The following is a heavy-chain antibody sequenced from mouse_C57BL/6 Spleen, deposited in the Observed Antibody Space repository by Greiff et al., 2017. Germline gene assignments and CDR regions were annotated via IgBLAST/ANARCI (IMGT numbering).Heavy chain of an antibody. CDR2: IRLKSDNYAT. D-gene: IGHD1-1*01. CDR3: TGPITTVVAHWYFDV. V-gene: IGHV6-3*01. Sequence: VQLKESGGGLVQPGGSMKLSCVASGFTFSNYWMNWVRQSPEKGLEWVAQIRLKSDNYATHYAESVKGRFTISRDDSKSSVYLQMNNLRAEDTGIYYCTGPITTVVAHWYFDVWGTGTTVTVSS. J-gene: IGHJ1*03. CDR1: GFTFSNYW.